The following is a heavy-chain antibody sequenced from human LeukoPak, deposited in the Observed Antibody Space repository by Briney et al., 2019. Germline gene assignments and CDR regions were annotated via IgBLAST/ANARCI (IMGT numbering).Heavy chain of an antibody. V-gene: IGHV4-34*01. Sequence: SETLSLTCAVYGGSFSGYYWSWIRQPPGKGLEWIGEINHSGSTNYNPSLKSRVTISVDRSKNQFSLKLSSVTAADTAVYYCARGPHYDFWSGYHNWFDPWGQGTLVTVSS. CDR2: INHSGST. CDR1: GGSFSGYY. D-gene: IGHD3-3*01. J-gene: IGHJ5*02. CDR3: ARGPHYDFWSGYHNWFDP.